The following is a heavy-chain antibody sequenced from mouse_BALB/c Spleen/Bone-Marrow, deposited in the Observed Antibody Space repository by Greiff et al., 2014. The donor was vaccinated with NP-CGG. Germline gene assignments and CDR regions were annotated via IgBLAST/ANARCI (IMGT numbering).Heavy chain of an antibody. V-gene: IGHV14-3*02. CDR3: ARYDYGVYFDY. D-gene: IGHD2-4*01. CDR1: GFNIKDTY. J-gene: IGHJ2*01. CDR2: IDPANGNT. Sequence: VQLKESGAEVVKPGASVKLSCTASGFNIKDTYMQWVKQRPEQGLEWIGRIDPANGNTKYDPKFQGKTTITADTSSNTAYLQLSSLTSEDTAVYYCARYDYGVYFDYWGQGTTLTVSS.